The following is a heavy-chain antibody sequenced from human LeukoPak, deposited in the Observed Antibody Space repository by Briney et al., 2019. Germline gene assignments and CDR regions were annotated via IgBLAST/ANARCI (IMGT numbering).Heavy chain of an antibody. J-gene: IGHJ5*02. V-gene: IGHV4-39*07. D-gene: IGHD5-24*01. CDR3: ARDFREMATISNWFDP. CDR2: IYYSGST. CDR1: GGSISSSSYY. Sequence: PSETLSLTCTVSGGSISSSSYYWGWIRQPPGKGLEWIGSIYYSGSTYYNPSLKSRVTISVDTSKNHFSLKLSSVTAADAAVYYCARDFREMATISNWFDPWGQGTLVTVSS.